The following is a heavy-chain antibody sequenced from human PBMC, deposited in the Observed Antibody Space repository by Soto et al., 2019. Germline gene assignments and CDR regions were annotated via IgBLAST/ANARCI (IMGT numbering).Heavy chain of an antibody. Sequence: GPGTPSETLSLTCTVSGGSISSDDYYWSWIRQAPGRGLEWIGYIHSSGSIYYNPSLKSRATMSIDTARNQFSLKVSSVTVADTAVYYCARDLDGLHDDNSGPYPRPGWGQGTLVTVSS. J-gene: IGHJ1*01. CDR3: ARDLDGLHDDNSGPYPRPG. CDR2: IHSSGSI. D-gene: IGHD3-22*01. CDR1: GGSISSDDYY. V-gene: IGHV4-30-4*01.